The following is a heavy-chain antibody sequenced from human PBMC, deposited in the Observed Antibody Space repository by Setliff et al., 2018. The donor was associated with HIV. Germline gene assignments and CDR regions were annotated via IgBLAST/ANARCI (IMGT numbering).Heavy chain of an antibody. CDR2: IKTTNDGGTT. Sequence: SCVASGFSFNTAWMTWVRQAPGKGLEWVSRIKTTNDGGTTDYAAPLKGRFTISRDDSKNTLYLQMNSLKTEDTAVYYCTTDLPTTVTVADYWGQGTLVTVSS. CDR1: GFSFNTAW. D-gene: IGHD4-17*01. J-gene: IGHJ4*02. CDR3: TTDLPTTVTVADY. V-gene: IGHV3-15*01.